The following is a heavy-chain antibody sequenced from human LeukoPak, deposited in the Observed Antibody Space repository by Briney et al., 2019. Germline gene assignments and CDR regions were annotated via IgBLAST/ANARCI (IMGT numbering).Heavy chain of an antibody. CDR2: FSRSSSYI. J-gene: IGHJ4*02. V-gene: IGHV3-21*01. CDR1: GFTFSSYS. CDR3: ARDPGYCSGGGCHQNYFDY. Sequence: KTGGSLRLSCVASGFTFSSYSMNWVRQAPGKGLEWVSSFSRSSSYIYYADSVKGRFTISRDNAKNSLCLQMNSLRAEDTAVYYCARDPGYCSGGGCHQNYFDYWGQGTLVTVSS. D-gene: IGHD2-15*01.